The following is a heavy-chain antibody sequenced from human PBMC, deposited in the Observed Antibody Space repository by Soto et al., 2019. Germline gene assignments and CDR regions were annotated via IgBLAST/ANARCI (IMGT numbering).Heavy chain of an antibody. V-gene: IGHV1-8*01. Sequence: QVQLVQSGAEVKKPGASVKVSCKASGYTFTSYDINWVRQATGQGLEWMGWMNPNSGNTDYAQNFQGRVTMTRNTSISTAYMELSSLRSEDTAVYYCARVKSYDILTGYSTWFDPWGQGTLVTVSS. CDR2: MNPNSGNT. CDR1: GYTFTSYD. J-gene: IGHJ5*02. CDR3: ARVKSYDILTGYSTWFDP. D-gene: IGHD3-9*01.